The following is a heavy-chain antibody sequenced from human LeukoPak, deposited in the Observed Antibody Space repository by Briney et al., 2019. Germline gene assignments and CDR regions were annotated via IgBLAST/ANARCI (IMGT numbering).Heavy chain of an antibody. CDR2: IYYSGST. J-gene: IGHJ6*03. D-gene: IGHD6-13*01. CDR1: GGSISSSSYY. Sequence: SETLSLTCTVSGGSISSSSYYWGWIRQPPGKGLEWIGSIYYSGSTYYNPSLKSRVTISVDTSKNQFSLKLSSVTAADTAVYYCARESGSSSFYYYYYMDVWGKGTTVTVSS. V-gene: IGHV4-39*07. CDR3: ARESGSSSFYYYYYMDV.